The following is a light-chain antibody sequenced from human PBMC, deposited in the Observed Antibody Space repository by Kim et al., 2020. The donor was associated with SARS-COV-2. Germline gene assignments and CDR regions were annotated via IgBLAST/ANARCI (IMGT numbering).Light chain of an antibody. CDR3: RQYDRSPYT. J-gene: IGKJ2*01. V-gene: IGKV3-20*01. CDR1: QSVDSKY. CDR2: AGS. Sequence: EIVLTQSPGTLSLSPGERATLSCRASQSVDSKYLAGYQQKPGQAPRLLIFAGSFRATGFPDRFRGSGSGTDFTLTITRLEPEDFAVYYCRQYDRSPYTFGQGTKLKI.